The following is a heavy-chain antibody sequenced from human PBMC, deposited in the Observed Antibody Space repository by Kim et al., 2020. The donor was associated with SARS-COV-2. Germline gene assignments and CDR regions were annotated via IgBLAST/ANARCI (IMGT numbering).Heavy chain of an antibody. CDR3: ARDHGLELHSTNYYYYYGMDV. V-gene: IGHV3-53*01. CDR2: IYSGGST. D-gene: IGHD1-7*01. CDR1: GFTVSSNY. J-gene: IGHJ6*02. Sequence: GGSLRLSCAASGFTVSSNYMSWVRQAPGKGLEWVSVIYSGGSTYYADSVKGRFTISRDNSKNTLYLQMNSLRAEDTAVYYCARDHGLELHSTNYYYYYGMDVWGQGTTVTVSS.